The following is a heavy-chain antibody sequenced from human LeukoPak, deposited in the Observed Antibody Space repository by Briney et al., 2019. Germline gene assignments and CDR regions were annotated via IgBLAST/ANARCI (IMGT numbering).Heavy chain of an antibody. CDR1: GYTFTGYY. D-gene: IGHD2-15*01. CDR3: ARVPQGYCSGGTCYDY. CDR2: INPNSGGT. V-gene: IGHV1-2*02. Sequence: GASVKVSCKASGYTFTGYYMHWVRQAPGQGLEWMGWINPNSGGTNFAQNFQGRVTMTRDTSISTAYVELGRLRSDDTAIYYCARVPQGYCSGGTCYDYWGQGTLVTVSS. J-gene: IGHJ4*02.